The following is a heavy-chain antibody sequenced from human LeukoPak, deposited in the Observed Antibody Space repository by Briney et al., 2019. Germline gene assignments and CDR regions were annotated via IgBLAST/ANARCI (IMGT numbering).Heavy chain of an antibody. J-gene: IGHJ4*02. CDR1: GFTFSTSW. D-gene: IGHD1-26*01. V-gene: IGHV3-7*01. CDR3: ARDAGWGYYDL. Sequence: GSLRLSCVASGFTFSTSWVTWVRQAPGTGLEWVANIDKHGNGKYYVDSVKGRFAISRDYASNSVFLQVDSLRAEDTSVYYCARDAGWGYYDLWGRGTPVTVSS. CDR2: IDKHGNGK.